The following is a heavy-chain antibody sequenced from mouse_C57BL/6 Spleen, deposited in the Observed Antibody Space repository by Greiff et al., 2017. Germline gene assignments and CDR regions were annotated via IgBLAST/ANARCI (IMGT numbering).Heavy chain of an antibody. Sequence: QVQLKESGAELVRPGTSVKVSCKASGYAFTNYLIEWVKQRPGQGLEWIGVINPGSGGTNYNEKFKGKATLTADKSSSTAYMQLSSLTSEDSAVYFCARYGFAYWGQGTLVTVSA. V-gene: IGHV1-54*01. J-gene: IGHJ3*01. D-gene: IGHD1-2*01. CDR2: INPGSGGT. CDR3: ARYGFAY. CDR1: GYAFTNYL.